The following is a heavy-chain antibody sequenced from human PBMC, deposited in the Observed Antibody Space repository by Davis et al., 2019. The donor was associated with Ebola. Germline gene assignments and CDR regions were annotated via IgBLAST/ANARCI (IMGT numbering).Heavy chain of an antibody. Sequence: PSETLSLTCTVSGGSINSYYCSRIRQTPGKGLEWIGYTYSSGTAIYNPSLKSRVTMSVDTSQNQFSLKLSSVTAADTAVYYCAKAVPPPLRYFDYWGQGTLDTVSP. V-gene: IGHV4-59*08. CDR1: GGSINSYY. D-gene: IGHD1-14*01. CDR3: AKAVPPPLRYFDY. CDR2: TYSSGTA. J-gene: IGHJ4*02.